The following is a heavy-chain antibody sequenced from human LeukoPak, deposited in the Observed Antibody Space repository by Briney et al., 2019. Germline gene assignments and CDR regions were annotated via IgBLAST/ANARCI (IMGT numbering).Heavy chain of an antibody. Sequence: KPSETLSLTCTVSGGSISSYYWSWIRQPPGKGLEWIGYIYYSGSTNYNPSLKSRVTISVDTSKNQFSLKLSSVTAADTAVYYCARSQGIGYLDYWGQGTLVTVSS. CDR3: ARSQGIGYLDY. D-gene: IGHD2-21*01. J-gene: IGHJ4*02. CDR2: IYYSGST. CDR1: GGSISSYY. V-gene: IGHV4-59*01.